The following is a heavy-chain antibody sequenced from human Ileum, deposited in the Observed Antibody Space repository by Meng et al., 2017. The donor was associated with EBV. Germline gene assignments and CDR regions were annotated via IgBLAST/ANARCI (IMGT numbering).Heavy chain of an antibody. CDR3: ARVEVGITSGDY. V-gene: IGHV1-18*01. Sequence: QLVQSGGEVKKPGASVKVYCKASGYTFTNYGITWGRQAPGQGLEWVGWISAYNGNTNYAQTLQGRLTMTTDTSTSTAYMELRSLRSDDTAVYYCARVEVGITSGDYWGHGTLGIVSS. CDR1: GYTFTNYG. J-gene: IGHJ4*01. D-gene: IGHD1-26*01. CDR2: ISAYNGNT.